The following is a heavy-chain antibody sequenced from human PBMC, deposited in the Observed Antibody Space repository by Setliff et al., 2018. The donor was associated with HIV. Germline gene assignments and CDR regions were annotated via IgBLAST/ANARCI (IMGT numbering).Heavy chain of an antibody. CDR3: VRDKSWAFDY. CDR1: GFSFSSYA. Sequence: GGSLRLSCAASGFSFSSYAIHWVRQAPGKGLEWVAGPSLDGSIKYYADSVKGRFTISRDNGKNSLYLEMNSLRAEDTAVYYCVRDKSWAFDYWGQGTLVTVSS. J-gene: IGHJ4*02. V-gene: IGHV3-30*04. CDR2: PSLDGSIK.